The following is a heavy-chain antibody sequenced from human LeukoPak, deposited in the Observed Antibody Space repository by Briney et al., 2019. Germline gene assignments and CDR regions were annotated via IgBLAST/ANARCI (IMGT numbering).Heavy chain of an antibody. D-gene: IGHD3-3*01. Sequence: SETLSLTCTVSGGSISSYYWSWIRQPPGKGLEWIGYIYYSGSTNYNPSLKSRVTISVDTSKNQFSLKLSSVTAADTAVYYCASHRDFWSGSDYYYGMDVWGQGTTVTVSS. J-gene: IGHJ6*02. CDR2: IYYSGST. V-gene: IGHV4-59*01. CDR3: ASHRDFWSGSDYYYGMDV. CDR1: GGSISSYY.